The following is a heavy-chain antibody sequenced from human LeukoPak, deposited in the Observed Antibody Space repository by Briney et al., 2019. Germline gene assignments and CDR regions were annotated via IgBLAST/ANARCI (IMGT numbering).Heavy chain of an antibody. J-gene: IGHJ4*02. V-gene: IGHV3-48*03. CDR2: ISSSANAV. CDR3: ARGSARGTYLYYFDY. CDR1: GFSLFKSE. Sequence: GGSLRLSCAASGFSLFKSEMNLGPPAPGKGLEWVSYISSSANAVYYADSVQGRFSISRDSAKKSLYLQMNSLRAEDTAVYYCARGSARGTYLYYFDYWGQGTLVTVSS.